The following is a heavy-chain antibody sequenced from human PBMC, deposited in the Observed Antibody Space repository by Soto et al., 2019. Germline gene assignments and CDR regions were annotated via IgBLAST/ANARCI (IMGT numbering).Heavy chain of an antibody. J-gene: IGHJ5*02. CDR3: AREGALKPFSS. CDR2: ISGGSIYI. Sequence: GGSLRLSCVASGFTFSNYNMNWVRQAPGKGLEWVSHISGGSIYIHYADSVRGRFTISRDNAKNSVYLQMDSLRVEDTAVYYCAREGALKPFSSWGQGALVTVSS. V-gene: IGHV3-21*01. CDR1: GFTFSNYN.